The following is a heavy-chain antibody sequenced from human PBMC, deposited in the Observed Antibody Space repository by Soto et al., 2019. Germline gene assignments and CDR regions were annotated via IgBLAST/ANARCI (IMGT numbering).Heavy chain of an antibody. D-gene: IGHD2-21*01. CDR3: ARRNYPGFVVVIANPPPTFDI. CDR2: IYPGDSDT. V-gene: IGHV5-51*01. J-gene: IGHJ3*02. Sequence: GESLKISCKGSGYSFTNYWIGWVRQMPGKGLEWMGIIYPGDSDTRYSPSFQGQVTISADKSISTAYLQWSSLKASDTAMYYCARRNYPGFVVVIANPPPTFDIWGQGTMVTVSS. CDR1: GYSFTNYW.